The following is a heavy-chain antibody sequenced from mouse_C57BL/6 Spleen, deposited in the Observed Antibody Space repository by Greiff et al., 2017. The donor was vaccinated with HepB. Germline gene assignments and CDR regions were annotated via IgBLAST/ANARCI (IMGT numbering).Heavy chain of an antibody. D-gene: IGHD2-4*01. V-gene: IGHV2-2*01. J-gene: IGHJ2*01. CDR3: ARNGGYDYDEGGFDY. CDR1: GFSLTSYG. CDR2: IWSGGST. Sequence: VKLMESGPGLVQPSQSLSITCTVSGFSLTSYGVHWVRQSPGKGLEWLGVIWSGGSTDYNAAFISRLSISKDNSKSQVFFKMNSLQADDTAIYYCARNGGYDYDEGGFDYWGQGTTLTVSS.